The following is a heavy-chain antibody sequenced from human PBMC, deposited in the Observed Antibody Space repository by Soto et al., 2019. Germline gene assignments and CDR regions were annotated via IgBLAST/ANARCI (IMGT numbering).Heavy chain of an antibody. J-gene: IGHJ4*02. CDR2: IIPIFGTA. CDR1: GGTFSSYA. V-gene: IGHV1-69*06. CDR3: ASGIVGDTRAPLYYFDY. Sequence: SVKVSCKASGGTFSSYAISWVRQAPGQGLEWMGGIIPIFGTANYAQKFQGRVTITADKSTSTAYMEMSSLRSEDTAVYYCASGIVGDTRAPLYYFDYWGQGNLVTVSS. D-gene: IGHD1-26*01.